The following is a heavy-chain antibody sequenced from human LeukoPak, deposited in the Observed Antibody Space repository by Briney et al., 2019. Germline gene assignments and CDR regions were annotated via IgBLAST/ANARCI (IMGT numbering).Heavy chain of an antibody. CDR1: GGSISSYY. Sequence: SETLSLTCTVSGGSISSYYWSWIRQPPGKGLEWIGYIYYSGSTDYNPALKSRVTISVDTSKNQFSLKLSSVTAADTAVYYCARKAVVGTDYFDYWGQGTLVTVSS. CDR3: ARKAVVGTDYFDY. J-gene: IGHJ4*02. D-gene: IGHD6-13*01. V-gene: IGHV4-59*12. CDR2: IYYSGST.